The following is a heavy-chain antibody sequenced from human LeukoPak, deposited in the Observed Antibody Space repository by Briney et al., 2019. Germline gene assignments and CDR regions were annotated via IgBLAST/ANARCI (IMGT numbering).Heavy chain of an antibody. Sequence: GGSLRLSCAASGFTFSSYGMHWVRQAPGKGLEWVAVIWYDGSNKYYADSVKGRFTISRDNSKNTLYLQMNSLRAEDTAVYYCARDADIVVVVAADKHYYGMDVWGQGTTVTVSS. CDR1: GFTFSSYG. CDR2: IWYDGSNK. CDR3: ARDADIVVVVAADKHYYGMDV. J-gene: IGHJ6*02. V-gene: IGHV3-33*01. D-gene: IGHD2-15*01.